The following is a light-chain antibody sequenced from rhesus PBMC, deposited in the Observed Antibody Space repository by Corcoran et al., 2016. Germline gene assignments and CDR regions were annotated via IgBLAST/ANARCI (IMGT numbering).Light chain of an antibody. Sequence: SGLTQEPALSVALGHTVRMTRHGDSLKTYYASRYHQKPGKVPVLVIYGNTNRPSGIPGRFSGSWSGNTGSLTITGAQLADEADYYCCSCDTIGNPYIFGAGTRLTVL. CDR2: GNT. J-gene: IGLJ1*01. CDR3: CSCDTIGNPYI. CDR1: SLKTYY. V-gene: IGLV3S10*01.